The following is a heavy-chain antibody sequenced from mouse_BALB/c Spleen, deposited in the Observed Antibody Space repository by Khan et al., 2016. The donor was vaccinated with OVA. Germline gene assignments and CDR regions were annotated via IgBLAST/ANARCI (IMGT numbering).Heavy chain of an antibody. V-gene: IGHV14-3*02. D-gene: IGHD4-1*01. CDR2: IDPANGNT. CDR1: GFNIKDTY. J-gene: IGHJ2*01. Sequence: VQLQQSGAELVKPGASVKLSCTASGFNIKDTYMHWVKQRPEQGLEWIGRIDPANGNTKYDPKFQGKATITADTSSNTAYLQLSSLTSEDTAVYYCARRANWGGFDYWGQGTTLTVSS. CDR3: ARRANWGGFDY.